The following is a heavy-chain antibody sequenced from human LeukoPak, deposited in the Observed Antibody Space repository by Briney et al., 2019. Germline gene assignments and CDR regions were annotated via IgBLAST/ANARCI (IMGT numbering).Heavy chain of an antibody. D-gene: IGHD6-13*01. CDR1: GFTVSSNY. CDR2: IYSGGST. Sequence: GGSLRLSCAASGFTVSSNYMSWVRQAPGKGLEWVSVIYSGGSTYYADSVKGRFTISRHNSKNTLYLQMNSLRAEDTAVYYCAREDRIAAGRGFDYWGQGTLVTVSS. V-gene: IGHV3-53*04. CDR3: AREDRIAAGRGFDY. J-gene: IGHJ4*02.